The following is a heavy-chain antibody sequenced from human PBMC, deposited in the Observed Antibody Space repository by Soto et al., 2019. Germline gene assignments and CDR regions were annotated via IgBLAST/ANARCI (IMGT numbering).Heavy chain of an antibody. CDR3: VTNTYSSGWFEFGGY. V-gene: IGHV3-7*01. CDR2: IKQDGSEI. J-gene: IGHJ4*02. CDR1: GFTFSRHW. Sequence: EVQLVESGGGLVQPGGSLRLSCAASGFTFSRHWMSWVRQAPGKGLEWVANIKQDGSEIYYVDSVKGRFTISRDNAKSSLYLQMNSLRAEDTAVYYCVTNTYSSGWFEFGGYWGQGTLVTVSS. D-gene: IGHD6-19*01.